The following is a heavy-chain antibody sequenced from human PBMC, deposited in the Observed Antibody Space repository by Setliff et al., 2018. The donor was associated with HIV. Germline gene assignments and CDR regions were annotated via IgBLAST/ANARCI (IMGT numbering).Heavy chain of an antibody. Sequence: PVGSLRLSCAASGFSFSSYWMSWVRQAPGKGLEWVANIKQDGSEKYYVDSVRGRFTISRDNAKNSLYLQMNSLRAEDTAGYYCARDATRGGDMDVWAKGTTVTVSS. V-gene: IGHV3-7*01. CDR2: IKQDGSEK. J-gene: IGHJ6*04. CDR3: ARDATRGGDMDV. CDR1: GFSFSSYW. D-gene: IGHD2-15*01.